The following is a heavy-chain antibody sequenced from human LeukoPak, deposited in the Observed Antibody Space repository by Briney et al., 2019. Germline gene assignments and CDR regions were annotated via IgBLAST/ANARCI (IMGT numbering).Heavy chain of an antibody. Sequence: GGSLRLYCAASGFTFSSYALSWVRQAPGKGLDWVSAISGSGGSKYYADSVKGRFTISRDNSKNTLYLQMNSLRAEDTAVYYCAKAFRIMIVVVPSDYWGQGTLVTVSS. CDR1: GFTFSSYA. CDR2: ISGSGGSK. CDR3: AKAFRIMIVVVPSDY. J-gene: IGHJ4*02. V-gene: IGHV3-23*01. D-gene: IGHD3-22*01.